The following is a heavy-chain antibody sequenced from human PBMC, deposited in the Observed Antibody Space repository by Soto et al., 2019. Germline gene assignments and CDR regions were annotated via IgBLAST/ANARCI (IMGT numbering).Heavy chain of an antibody. CDR3: ARGEYSGYIFDY. CDR1: GGSISSYY. J-gene: IGHJ4*02. CDR2: IYYSGST. Sequence: SETLSLTCTVSGGSISSYYWSWIRQPPGKGLEWIGYIYYSGSTNYNPSLKSRVTISVDTSKNQFSLKLSSVTAADTAVYYCARGEYSGYIFDYWGQATLVTVSS. D-gene: IGHD5-12*01. V-gene: IGHV4-59*01.